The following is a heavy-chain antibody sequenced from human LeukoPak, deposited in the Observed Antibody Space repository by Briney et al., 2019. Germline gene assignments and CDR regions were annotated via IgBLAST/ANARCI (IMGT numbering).Heavy chain of an antibody. CDR2: IKQDGSEK. J-gene: IGHJ4*02. Sequence: GGSLRLSCAASGFTFSSYWMSWVRQAPGKGLEWVANIKQDGSEKYYVDSVMGRFTISRDNAKNSLYLQMNSLRAEDTAVYYCARGYCSGGSCFFDYWGQGTLVTVSS. V-gene: IGHV3-7*01. CDR1: GFTFSSYW. D-gene: IGHD2-15*01. CDR3: ARGYCSGGSCFFDY.